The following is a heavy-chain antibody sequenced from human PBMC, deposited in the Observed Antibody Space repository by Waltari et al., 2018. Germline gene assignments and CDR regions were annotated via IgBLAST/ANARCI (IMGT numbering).Heavy chain of an antibody. CDR2: AIPILGIS. Sequence: QVQLVQPGAEVRKLGSSVKASCRASGGTFTTYPISWCRRAPGQGLEWMGRAIPILGISNDAQKFQGRVTITADKSTSTCYMGLSSLRSEDTAVYYCARGGHSSGWYYFDYWGQGTLVTVSS. CDR3: ARGGHSSGWYYFDY. CDR1: GGTFTTYP. V-gene: IGHV1-69*02. D-gene: IGHD6-19*01. J-gene: IGHJ4*02.